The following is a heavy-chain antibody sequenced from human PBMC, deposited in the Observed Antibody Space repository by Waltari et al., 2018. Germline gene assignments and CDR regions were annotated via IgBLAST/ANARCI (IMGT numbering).Heavy chain of an antibody. Sequence: QVQLVQSGAEVKKPGSSVKVSCKASGGTFSSYTISWVRQAPGQGLEWMGRIITSVGRANYAQQFQGRVTITADKSTSTAYMELSSLRSEDTAVYDCARDPGYSYGHGGGTFDIWGQGTMVTVSS. V-gene: IGHV1-69*08. D-gene: IGHD5-18*01. J-gene: IGHJ3*02. CDR1: GGTFSSYT. CDR3: ARDPGYSYGHGGGTFDI. CDR2: IITSVGRA.